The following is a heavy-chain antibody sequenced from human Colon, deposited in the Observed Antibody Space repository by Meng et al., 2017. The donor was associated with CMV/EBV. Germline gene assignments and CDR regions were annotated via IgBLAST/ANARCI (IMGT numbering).Heavy chain of an antibody. Sequence: SGGSISISSYYWGWIRQPPGKGLEWIGSIYYSGSTYYNPSLKSRVTISVDTSKNQFSLKLSSVTAADTAVYYCARAVSSSWAEWFDPWGQGTLVTVSS. CDR3: ARAVSSSWAEWFDP. CDR1: GGSISISSYY. V-gene: IGHV4-39*01. D-gene: IGHD6-6*01. CDR2: IYYSGST. J-gene: IGHJ5*02.